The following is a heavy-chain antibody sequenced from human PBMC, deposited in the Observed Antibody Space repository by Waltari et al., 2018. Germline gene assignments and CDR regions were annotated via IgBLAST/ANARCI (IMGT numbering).Heavy chain of an antibody. CDR2: FDPEDGET. J-gene: IGHJ5*02. CDR1: GYTLTELS. D-gene: IGHD3-10*01. V-gene: IGHV1-24*01. CDR3: ATGLMVRGLQFWFDP. Sequence: QVQLVQSGAEVKKPGASVKVSCKVSGYTLTELSMHWVRQAPGKGLEWMGGFDPEDGETLYAQKFQGRVTMTEDTSTDTAYMELSSRRSEDTAVYYCATGLMVRGLQFWFDPWGQGTLVTVSS.